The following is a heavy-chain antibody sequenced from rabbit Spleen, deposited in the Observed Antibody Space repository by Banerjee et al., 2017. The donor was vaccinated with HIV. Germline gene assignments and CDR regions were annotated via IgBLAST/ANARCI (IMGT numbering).Heavy chain of an antibody. CDR3: ARYINGYLNL. CDR1: GFTLSSYS. Sequence: QEQLVESGGGLVTPGGSLTLTCTVSGFTLSSYSMTWVRQAPGKGLEWIGWIKTGSGSTYYASWVNDRFTISRDTNENTVSLKMTSLTAADTATYFCARYINGYLNLWGPGTLVTVS. V-gene: IGHV1S47*01. D-gene: IGHD1-1*01. CDR2: IKTGSGST. J-gene: IGHJ4*01.